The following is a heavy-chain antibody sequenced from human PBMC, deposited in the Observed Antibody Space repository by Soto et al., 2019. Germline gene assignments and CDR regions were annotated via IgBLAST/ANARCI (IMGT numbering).Heavy chain of an antibody. V-gene: IGHV1-18*01. D-gene: IGHD6-13*01. Sequence: GASVKVSCKANGYTFRNYAMHWVRQAPGQGLEWMGWISAYNGNTNYAQKLQGRVTMTTDTSTSTAYMELRSLRSDDTAVYYCARDPEQTRVSGWFDPWGQGTLVTVSS. J-gene: IGHJ5*02. CDR2: ISAYNGNT. CDR1: GYTFRNYA. CDR3: ARDPEQTRVSGWFDP.